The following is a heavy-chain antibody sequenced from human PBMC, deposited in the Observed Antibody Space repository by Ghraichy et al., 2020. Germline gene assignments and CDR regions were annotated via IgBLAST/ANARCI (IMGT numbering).Heavy chain of an antibody. CDR2: IYYIGST. V-gene: IGHV4-59*01. J-gene: IGHJ5*02. D-gene: IGHD2-2*01. CDR3: ARDPGYCRITSCYASWFDP. CDR1: GGSISSYY. Sequence: SQTLSLTCTVSGGSISSYYWSWIRQPPWKGLEWIGYIYYIGSTNYNPSLKSQVTISVDTSKNHCSMKLSSVTAADTAVYYCARDPGYCRITSCYASWFDPWGQGTLVTVSS.